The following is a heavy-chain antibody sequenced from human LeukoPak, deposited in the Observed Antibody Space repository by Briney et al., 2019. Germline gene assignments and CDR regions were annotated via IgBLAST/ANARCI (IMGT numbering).Heavy chain of an antibody. V-gene: IGHV3-30*14. D-gene: IGHD6-13*01. J-gene: IGHJ4*02. Sequence: GGSLRLSCAASGFTFSSYAMHWVRQAPGKGLEWVAVISYDGSNKYYADSVKGRFTISRDNSKNTLYLQMNSLRAEDTAVYYCARVGSSSWYYFDYWGQGTLVTVSS. CDR2: ISYDGSNK. CDR1: GFTFSSYA. CDR3: ARVGSSSWYYFDY.